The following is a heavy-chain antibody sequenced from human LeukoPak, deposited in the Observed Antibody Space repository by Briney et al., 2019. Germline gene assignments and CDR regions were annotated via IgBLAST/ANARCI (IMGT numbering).Heavy chain of an antibody. CDR3: ARDYGYNNDWFGAPFDY. J-gene: IGHJ4*02. V-gene: IGHV3-7*01. D-gene: IGHD3-9*01. CDR1: GFTFSSYW. CDR2: IKEDGGEK. Sequence: GGSLRLSCAASGFTFSSYWMTWVRQALGKGLEWVASIKEDGGEKYNVDSVKGRFTSSSDNAKNSLYLQMNSLTAEDTGVYYCARDYGYNNDWFGAPFDYWGQGTLVTVSS.